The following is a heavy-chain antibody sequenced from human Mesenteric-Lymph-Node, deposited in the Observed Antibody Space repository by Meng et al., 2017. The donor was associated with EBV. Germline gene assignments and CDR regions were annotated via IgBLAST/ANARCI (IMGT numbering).Heavy chain of an antibody. V-gene: IGHV4-4*02. J-gene: IGHJ1*01. D-gene: IGHD1-7*01. CDR1: GGSSSGNNW. CDR2: VFHIGST. Sequence: QVQLQESGPGLVKPSGTLSLTCAVSGGSSSGNNWWSWIRQPPGKGLEWIGEVFHIGSTNYNPSLKSRVTISLDKSKNQFSLKLTSVTAADTAVYFCARVSEISGTWLDCWGQGTLVTVSS. CDR3: ARVSEISGTWLDC.